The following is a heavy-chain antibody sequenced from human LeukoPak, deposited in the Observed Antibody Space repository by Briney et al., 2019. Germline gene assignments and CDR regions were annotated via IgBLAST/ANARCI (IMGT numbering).Heavy chain of an antibody. CDR2: IWYDGSNK. CDR3: AKDGYSYGHDAVDI. J-gene: IGHJ3*02. D-gene: IGHD5-18*01. CDR1: GFTFSSYG. Sequence: GGSLRLSCAASGFTFSSYGMHWVRQAPGKGLEWVAVIWYDGSNKYYADSVKGRFTISRDNSKNTLYLQMNSLRAEDTAVCYCAKDGYSYGHDAVDIWGQGTTVTVSS. V-gene: IGHV3-33*06.